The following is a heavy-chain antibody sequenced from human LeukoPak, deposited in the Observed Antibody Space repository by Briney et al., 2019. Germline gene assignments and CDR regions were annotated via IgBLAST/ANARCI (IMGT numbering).Heavy chain of an antibody. V-gene: IGHV3-23*01. CDR1: GFTFSSYA. J-gene: IGHJ4*02. CDR2: ISGSGGST. CDR3: ARAPYCSGGSCYSWFDY. D-gene: IGHD2-15*01. Sequence: GGSLRLSCAASGFTFSSYAMSWVRQAPGKGLEWVSAISGSGGSTYYADSVKGRFTISRDNSKNTLYLQMNSLRAEDTAVYYCARAPYCSGGSCYSWFDYWGQGTLVTVSS.